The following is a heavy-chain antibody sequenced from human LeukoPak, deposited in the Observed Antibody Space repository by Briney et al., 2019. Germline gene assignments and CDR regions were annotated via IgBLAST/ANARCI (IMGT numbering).Heavy chain of an antibody. CDR3: ASSAGYSSSWYYYGMDV. CDR2: ISSSSSYI. Sequence: GGSLRLSCAASGFTFSSYSMNWVRQAPGKGLEWVSSISSSSSYIYYADSVKGRFTISRDNAKNSLYLQMNSLRAKDTAVYYCASSAGYSSSWYYYGMDVWGQGTTVTVSS. CDR1: GFTFSSYS. V-gene: IGHV3-21*01. J-gene: IGHJ6*02. D-gene: IGHD6-13*01.